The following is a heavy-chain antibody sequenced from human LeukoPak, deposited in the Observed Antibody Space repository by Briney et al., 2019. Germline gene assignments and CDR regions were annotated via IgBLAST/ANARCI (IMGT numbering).Heavy chain of an antibody. Sequence: GGSLRLSCAASGFTFSSYAMSWVRQAPGKGLEWVSAISGSGGSTYYADSVKGRFTISRDNSKNTQYLQMNSLRAEDTAVYYRAKDRNPTFGGVIASNWFDPWGQGTLVTVSS. J-gene: IGHJ5*02. CDR2: ISGSGGST. V-gene: IGHV3-23*01. CDR1: GFTFSSYA. CDR3: AKDRNPTFGGVIASNWFDP. D-gene: IGHD3-16*01.